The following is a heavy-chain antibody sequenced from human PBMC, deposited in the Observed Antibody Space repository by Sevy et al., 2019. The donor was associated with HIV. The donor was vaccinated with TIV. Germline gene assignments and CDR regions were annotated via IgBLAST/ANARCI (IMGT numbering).Heavy chain of an antibody. CDR1: GFRFNDYA. J-gene: IGHJ4*02. CDR3: ARGPEGFNIKLPEY. D-gene: IGHD2-21*01. CDR2: ISYDASEE. V-gene: IGHV3-30*04. Sequence: GGSLRLSCEASGFRFNDYAIYWVRQAPGMGLDWVAVISYDASEEYYSDSVRGRFTLSRDKSTNTVHLQMTSLRPEDTAVYYCARGPEGFNIKLPEYWGQGTLVTVSS.